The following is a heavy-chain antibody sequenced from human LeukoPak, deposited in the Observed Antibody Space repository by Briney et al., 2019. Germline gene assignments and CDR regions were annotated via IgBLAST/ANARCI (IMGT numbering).Heavy chain of an antibody. V-gene: IGHV3-48*04. Sequence: GGSLRLSCAASGFTFSSYSMIWVRQAPGKGLEWVSYISTSGRSIYYADSVKGRFTITRDDAKNSLYLQMNSLRAEDTAVYFCARARSGFYMDVWGKGTTVTVSS. J-gene: IGHJ6*03. CDR1: GFTFSSYS. D-gene: IGHD6-25*01. CDR2: ISTSGRSI. CDR3: ARARSGFYMDV.